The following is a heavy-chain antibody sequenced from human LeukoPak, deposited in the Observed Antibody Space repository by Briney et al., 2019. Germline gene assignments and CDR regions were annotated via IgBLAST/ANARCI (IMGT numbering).Heavy chain of an antibody. CDR3: AHTDYPNSSSWFDY. D-gene: IGHD6-13*01. Sequence: GGSLRLSCAASEFTFSSYVMAWVRQAPGKGLEWVSAISGSGGSTYYADSVKGRFTISRDNSKNTLYLQMNSLRAEDTAVYYCAHTDYPNSSSWFDYWGQGTLVTVSS. J-gene: IGHJ5*01. CDR1: EFTFSSYV. V-gene: IGHV3-23*01. CDR2: ISGSGGST.